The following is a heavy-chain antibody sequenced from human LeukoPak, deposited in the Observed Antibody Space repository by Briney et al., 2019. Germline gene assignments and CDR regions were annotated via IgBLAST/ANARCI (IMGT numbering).Heavy chain of an antibody. J-gene: IGHJ6*03. CDR3: ARVSSSSEFGNFYYYYMDV. CDR2: IQPGGST. Sequence: SETLSLTCTVSGASSDSMRYSYWSWIRQPAGKGLEWMGRIQPGGSTNDNPSLKSRLTMSLDTSKNQLSLKVSSVTAADTAVYYCARVSSSSEFGNFYYYYMDVWGKGTTVTVSS. D-gene: IGHD6-6*01. CDR1: GASSDSMRYSY. V-gene: IGHV4-4*07.